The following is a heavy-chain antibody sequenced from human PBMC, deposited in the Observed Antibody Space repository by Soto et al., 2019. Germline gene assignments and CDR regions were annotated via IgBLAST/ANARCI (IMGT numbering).Heavy chain of an antibody. V-gene: IGHV3-11*06. CDR3: ARSGDNYNLLDY. D-gene: IGHD1-1*01. Sequence: GSLRLSCAASGFTFSDYYMSWIRQAPGKGLEWLSYSSDSGTFTRYADSVKGRLSISRDNAKNSLYLQINSLRREDTDIYYCARSGDNYNLLDYWGQGT. J-gene: IGHJ4*02. CDR2: SSDSGTFT. CDR1: GFTFSDYY.